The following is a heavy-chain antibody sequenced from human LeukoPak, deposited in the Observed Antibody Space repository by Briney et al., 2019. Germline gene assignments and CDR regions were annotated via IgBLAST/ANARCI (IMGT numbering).Heavy chain of an antibody. D-gene: IGHD3-22*01. CDR2: IKQDGSEK. V-gene: IGHV3-7*01. J-gene: IGHJ4*02. Sequence: GGSLRLSCAASGFTFSSYWMSWVRQAPGKGLEWVANIKQDGSEKYYVDSVKGRFTNSRDNAKNSLYLQMNSLRAEDTAVYYCARRYLYYYDSSGHYYFDSWGQGTLVTVSS. CDR1: GFTFSSYW. CDR3: ARRYLYYYDSSGHYYFDS.